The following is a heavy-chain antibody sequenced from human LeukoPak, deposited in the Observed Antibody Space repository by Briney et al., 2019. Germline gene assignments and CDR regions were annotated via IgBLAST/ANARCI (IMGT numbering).Heavy chain of an antibody. CDR3: ARALRWHYYFDY. CDR1: GGSISSGDYY. D-gene: IGHD4-23*01. Sequence: PSQTLSLTCTVSGGSISSGDYYWSWIRQPPGKGLEWIGYIYYGGSTYYNPSLKSRVTIPVDTSKNQFSLKLSSVTAADTAVYYCARALRWHYYFDYWGQGTLVTVSS. V-gene: IGHV4-30-4*08. J-gene: IGHJ4*02. CDR2: IYYGGST.